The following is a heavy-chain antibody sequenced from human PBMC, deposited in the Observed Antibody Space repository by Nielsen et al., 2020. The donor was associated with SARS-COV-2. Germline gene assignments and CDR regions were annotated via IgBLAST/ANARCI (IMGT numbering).Heavy chain of an antibody. Sequence: GSLRLSCAVSGGSITTYYWHWIRQSPGKGLEWIGYIYYSGNTNYNPSLKSRVTISVDTSKNQFSLKLSSVTAADTAVYYCARRDYSNPNYWGQGSLVTVSS. J-gene: IGHJ4*02. V-gene: IGHV4-59*13. D-gene: IGHD4-11*01. CDR1: GGSITTYY. CDR2: IYYSGNT. CDR3: ARRDYSNPNY.